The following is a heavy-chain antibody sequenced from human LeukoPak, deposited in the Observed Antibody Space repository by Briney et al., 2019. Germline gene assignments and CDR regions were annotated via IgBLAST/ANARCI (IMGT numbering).Heavy chain of an antibody. D-gene: IGHD3-3*01. V-gene: IGHV4-59*08. CDR3: ARSEDYDFWSGSTYYYGMDV. CDR2: IYYSGST. Sequence: SETLSLTCTVSGGSISSYYWSWIRQPPGKGLEWIGYIYYSGSTNYNPSLKSRVTISVDTSKNQFSLKLSSVTAADTAVYYCARSEDYDFWSGSTYYYGMDVWGQGTTVTVSS. J-gene: IGHJ6*02. CDR1: GGSISSYY.